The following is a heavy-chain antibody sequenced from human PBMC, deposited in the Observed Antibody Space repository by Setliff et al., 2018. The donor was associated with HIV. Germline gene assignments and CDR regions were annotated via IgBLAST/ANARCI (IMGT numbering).Heavy chain of an antibody. CDR3: AKGAGFYGDYTFDY. D-gene: IGHD4-17*01. J-gene: IGHJ4*02. Sequence: SVKVSCKASGGTFSSYAISWVRQAPGQGLEWMGGIIPVFRTGYAQKFQGRVTMTRDTSTSTVFMDLSSLSFEDTAVYYCAKGAGFYGDYTFDYWGQGKMVTSPQ. CDR1: GGTFSSYA. CDR2: IIPVFRT. V-gene: IGHV1-69*05.